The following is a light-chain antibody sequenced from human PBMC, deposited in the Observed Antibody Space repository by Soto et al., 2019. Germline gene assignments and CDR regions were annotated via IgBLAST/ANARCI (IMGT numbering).Light chain of an antibody. J-gene: IGKJ1*01. CDR1: QSVSSY. CDR2: DAS. V-gene: IGKV3-11*01. Sequence: IVLTQSPATLSLSPGERATLSCRASQSVSSYLAWYQQKPGQAPRLLIYDASNRATGIPARFSGSGSGTDFTLTISSLEPEDFAVYYCQQRSNGTPTWTFGQGTKVQIK. CDR3: QQRSNGTPTWT.